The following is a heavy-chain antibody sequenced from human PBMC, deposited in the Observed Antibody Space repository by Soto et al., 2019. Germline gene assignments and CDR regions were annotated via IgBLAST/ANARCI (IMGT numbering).Heavy chain of an antibody. Sequence: ASVKVSCKASGYTFTSYGISWVRQAPGQGLEWMGWISAYNGNTNYAQKLQGRVTMTTDTSTSTAYMELRSLRSDDTAVYYCARDPIRFLEWLLPRYYFYYGMDVWGQGTRVTVSS. CDR3: ARDPIRFLEWLLPRYYFYYGMDV. CDR1: GYTFTSYG. D-gene: IGHD3-3*01. J-gene: IGHJ6*02. CDR2: ISAYNGNT. V-gene: IGHV1-18*01.